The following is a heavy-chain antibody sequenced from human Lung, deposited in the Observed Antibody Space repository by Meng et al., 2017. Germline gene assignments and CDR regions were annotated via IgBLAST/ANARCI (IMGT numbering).Heavy chain of an antibody. V-gene: IGHV4-34*01. CDR1: GGSFSHYY. Sequence: VNLHQWGAGLLKPSENLSLTCVVSGGSFSHYYWSGIRQHPGKGLEWIGEINHSGSTNYNPSLESRATISVDTSQNNLSLKLSSVTAADSAVYYCARGPTTMAHDFDYWGQGTLVTVSS. D-gene: IGHD4-11*01. CDR3: ARGPTTMAHDFDY. CDR2: INHSGST. J-gene: IGHJ4*02.